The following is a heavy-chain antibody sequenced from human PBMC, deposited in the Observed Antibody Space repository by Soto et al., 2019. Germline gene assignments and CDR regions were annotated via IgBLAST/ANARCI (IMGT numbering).Heavy chain of an antibody. CDR1: GFTFSNAW. Sequence: GSLRLSCAASGFTFSNAWMNWVRQAPGKGLEWVGRIKSKTDGGTTDYAAPVKGRFTISRDDSKNTLYLQMNSLKTEDTAVYYCTTVGVGDGYGYPIYYYYGMDVWGQGTTVTVSS. CDR2: IKSKTDGGTT. CDR3: TTVGVGDGYGYPIYYYYGMDV. D-gene: IGHD5-18*01. V-gene: IGHV3-15*07. J-gene: IGHJ6*02.